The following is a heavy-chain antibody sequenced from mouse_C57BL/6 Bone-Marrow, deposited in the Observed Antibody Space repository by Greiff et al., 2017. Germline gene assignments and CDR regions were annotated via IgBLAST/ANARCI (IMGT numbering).Heavy chain of an antibody. CDR3: ARAYYSNDVPMDY. J-gene: IGHJ4*01. D-gene: IGHD2-5*01. CDR2: IYPRSGNT. Sequence: QVQLQQSGAELARPGASVKLSCKASGYTFTSYGISWVKQRTGQGLEWIGEIYPRSGNTYYNEKFKGKATLTADKSSSTAYMELRSLTSEDSAVDCCARAYYSNDVPMDYWGQGTSVTVSS. CDR1: GYTFTSYG. V-gene: IGHV1-81*01.